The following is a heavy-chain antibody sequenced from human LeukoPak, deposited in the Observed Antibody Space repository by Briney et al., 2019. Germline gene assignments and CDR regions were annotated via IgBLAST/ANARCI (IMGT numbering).Heavy chain of an antibody. D-gene: IGHD2-2*01. Sequence: GSLRLSCAASGFTFSSYAMHWVRQAPGKGLEWVAVISYDGSNKYYADSVKGRFTISRDNSKNTLYLQMNSLRAEDTAVYYCARDYCSSTSCYYYYYYGMDVWGQGTTVTVSS. V-gene: IGHV3-30-3*01. CDR3: ARDYCSSTSCYYYYYYGMDV. CDR1: GFTFSSYA. CDR2: ISYDGSNK. J-gene: IGHJ6*02.